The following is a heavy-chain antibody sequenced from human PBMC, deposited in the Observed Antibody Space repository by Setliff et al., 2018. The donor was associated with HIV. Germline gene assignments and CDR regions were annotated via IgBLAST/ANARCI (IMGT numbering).Heavy chain of an antibody. Sequence: SETLSLTCTVSGGSISNYYWSWIRQPPGKGLEWIGYIYASGSTNYSPSLKSRVTLSIDMSKNQFSLKMSSVTAADTAVYYCTRLAGGYADYWGQGTLVTVSS. V-gene: IGHV4-59*08. D-gene: IGHD5-12*01. CDR2: IYASGST. CDR1: GGSISNYY. J-gene: IGHJ4*02. CDR3: TRLAGGYADY.